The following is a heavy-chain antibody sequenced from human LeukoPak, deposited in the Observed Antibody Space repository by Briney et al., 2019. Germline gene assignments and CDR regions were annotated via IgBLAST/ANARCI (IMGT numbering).Heavy chain of an antibody. CDR3: AREGVGSSSPPVQDY. CDR2: ISSSSSYI. CDR1: GFTFSSYS. Sequence: GGSLRLSCAASGFTFSSYSMTWVRQAPGKGLEWVSSISSSSSYIYYADSVKGRFTISRDNAKNSLYLQMNSLRAEDTAVYYCAREGVGSSSPPVQDYWGQGTLVTVSS. D-gene: IGHD6-6*01. J-gene: IGHJ4*02. V-gene: IGHV3-21*01.